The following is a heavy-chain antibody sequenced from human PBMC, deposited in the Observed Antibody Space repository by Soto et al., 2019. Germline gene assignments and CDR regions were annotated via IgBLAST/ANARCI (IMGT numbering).Heavy chain of an antibody. Sequence: SETLCLTCAVYGGSFSGYYWSWIRQPPGKGLEWIGEINHSGSTNYNPSLKSRVTISVDTSKNQFSLKLSSVTAADTAVYYCARGPDDPAFAAAAGRARFDPWGQGTLVSVSS. CDR3: ARGPDDPAFAAAAGRARFDP. D-gene: IGHD6-13*01. J-gene: IGHJ5*02. V-gene: IGHV4-34*01. CDR1: GGSFSGYY. CDR2: INHSGST.